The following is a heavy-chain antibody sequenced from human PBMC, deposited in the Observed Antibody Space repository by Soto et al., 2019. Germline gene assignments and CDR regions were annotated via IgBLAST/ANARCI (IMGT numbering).Heavy chain of an antibody. CDR2: INHSGST. V-gene: IGHV4-34*01. CDR1: GGSFSDFY. Sequence: QVQLQQWGAGLLKPSETLSLTCAVYGGSFSDFYWTWIRQLPGKGLEWIGEINHSGSTNYHPSLKSRVAISVDTSKNQFSLNLRSVTAADTAVYYCGPRGAVADPRGYWGQGTLVTVSS. J-gene: IGHJ4*02. D-gene: IGHD6-19*01. CDR3: GPRGAVADPRGY.